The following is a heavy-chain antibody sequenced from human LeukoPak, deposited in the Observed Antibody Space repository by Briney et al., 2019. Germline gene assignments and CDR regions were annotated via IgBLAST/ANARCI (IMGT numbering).Heavy chain of an antibody. CDR3: AKVEYFDY. J-gene: IGHJ4*02. CDR2: ISGSGVST. CDR1: GFTFSNYA. Sequence: GGSLRLSCAASGFTFSNYAMSWVRQAPGKGLEWVTHISGSGVSTSYADSVKGRFTISRDKSKNTVYLQMNSLRAEDTAIYYCAKVEYFDYWGQGTLVTVSS. V-gene: IGHV3-23*01.